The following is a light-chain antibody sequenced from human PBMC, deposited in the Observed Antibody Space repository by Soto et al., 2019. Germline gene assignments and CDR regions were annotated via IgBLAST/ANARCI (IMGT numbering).Light chain of an antibody. CDR3: ASYLTTSPLEV. Sequence: QSVLAQPASVSGSPGESITVSCSGSISDIGSRNYVSWYRQYPGEAPRLLIYEVHYRPSGVSSRFSGSKPGNTASLTISGLQAAGEADYYCASYLTTSPLEVFGTGTKVTVL. CDR1: ISDIGSRNY. CDR2: EVH. V-gene: IGLV2-14*01. J-gene: IGLJ1*01.